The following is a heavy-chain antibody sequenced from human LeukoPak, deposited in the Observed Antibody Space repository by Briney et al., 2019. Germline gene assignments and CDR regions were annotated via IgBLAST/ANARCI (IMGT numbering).Heavy chain of an antibody. CDR2: IYYSGST. D-gene: IGHD3-22*01. CDR1: GGSISSYY. CDR3: AMIVANQPYYYYGMDV. Sequence: SETLSLTCTVSGGSISSYYWSWIRQPPGKGLEWIGYIYYSGSTNYNPSLKSRVTISVDTSKNQFSLKLSSVTAADTAVYYCAMIVANQPYYYYGMDVWGQGTTVTVSS. J-gene: IGHJ6*02. V-gene: IGHV4-59*01.